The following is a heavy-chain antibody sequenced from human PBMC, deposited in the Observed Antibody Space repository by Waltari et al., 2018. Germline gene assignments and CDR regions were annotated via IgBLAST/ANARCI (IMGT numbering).Heavy chain of an antibody. D-gene: IGHD2-21*01. CDR1: GFTVSSNY. CDR2: IYSGGST. CDR3: AREGESVLAFDI. V-gene: IGHV3-66*02. J-gene: IGHJ3*02. Sequence: EVQLVESGGGLVQPGGSLRLSCAASGFTVSSNYMSWVRQAPGKGLEWVSVIYSGGSTYYADSVKGPGNISSDNSKNTLYLQMNSLRAEDTAVYYCAREGESVLAFDIWGQGTMVTVSS.